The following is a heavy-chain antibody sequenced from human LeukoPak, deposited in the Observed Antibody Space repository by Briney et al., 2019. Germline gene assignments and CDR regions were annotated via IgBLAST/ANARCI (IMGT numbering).Heavy chain of an antibody. CDR1: GASIISNNW. V-gene: IGHV4-4*02. CDR3: MGADYGGH. D-gene: IGHD4-17*01. J-gene: IGHJ4*02. CDR2: IWHSGTT. Sequence: PSETLSLTCAVSGASIISNNWWNWVRQPSGKGLEWIGEIWHSGTTNYNPSLKSRVTISVDKSKNQFSLKLNSVTAADTAVYYCMGADYGGHWGQGTLVTVSS.